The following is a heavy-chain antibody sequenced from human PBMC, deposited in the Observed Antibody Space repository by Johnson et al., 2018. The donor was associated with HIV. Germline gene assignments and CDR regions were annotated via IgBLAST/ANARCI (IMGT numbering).Heavy chain of an antibody. J-gene: IGHJ3*02. Sequence: MLLVESGGGLVKPGGSLRLSCAASGFTFSDYYMSWIRQAPGKGLEWVSLINTGGSTYYADSVKGRFTISRDNSKNTLYLQMNSLRAEDTAVYYCAKAECGGDCYNAFDICGQGTMVAVSS. CDR2: INTGGST. CDR3: AKAECGGDCYNAFDI. CDR1: GFTFSDYY. D-gene: IGHD2-21*01. V-gene: IGHV3-66*01.